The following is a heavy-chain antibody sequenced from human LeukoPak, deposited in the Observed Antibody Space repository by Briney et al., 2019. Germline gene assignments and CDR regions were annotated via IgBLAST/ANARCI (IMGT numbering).Heavy chain of an antibody. CDR3: ARDRTISLGTSEEIKYITIFDY. Sequence: APVKVSCKASGYTFTGYYMHWVRQAPGQGLEWMGWINPNSGGTNYAQKFQGRVTMTRDTSISTAYMELSRLRSDDTAVYYCARDRTISLGTSEEIKYITIFDYWGQGTLVTVSS. CDR1: GYTFTGYY. V-gene: IGHV1-2*02. CDR2: INPNSGGT. J-gene: IGHJ4*02. D-gene: IGHD3-3*01.